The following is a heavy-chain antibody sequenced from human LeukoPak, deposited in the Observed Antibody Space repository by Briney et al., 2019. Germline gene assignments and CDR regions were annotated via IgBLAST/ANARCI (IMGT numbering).Heavy chain of an antibody. CDR3: ARGRGYSSQGIYYYYYYMDV. D-gene: IGHD6-13*01. CDR1: GGSISSNSYY. Sequence: SETLSLTCTVSGGSISSNSYYWGWIRQPPGKGLEWIGSIYYSGSTYYNPSLKSRVTISVDTSKNQFSLKLSSVTAADTAVYYCARGRGYSSQGIYYYYYYMDVWGKGTTVTVSS. CDR2: IYYSGST. V-gene: IGHV4-39*07. J-gene: IGHJ6*03.